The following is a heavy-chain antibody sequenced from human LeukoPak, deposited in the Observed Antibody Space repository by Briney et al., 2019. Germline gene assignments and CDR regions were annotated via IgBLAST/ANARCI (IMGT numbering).Heavy chain of an antibody. Sequence: GGSLRLSCAASGFTFSSYAMHWVRQAPGKGLEWVAVISYDGSNKYYADSVKGRFTISRDNSKNTLYLQMNSLRAEDTAVYYCARVDYGDLAGDYWGQGTLVTVSS. V-gene: IGHV3-30*04. CDR1: GFTFSSYA. J-gene: IGHJ4*02. CDR2: ISYDGSNK. CDR3: ARVDYGDLAGDY. D-gene: IGHD4-17*01.